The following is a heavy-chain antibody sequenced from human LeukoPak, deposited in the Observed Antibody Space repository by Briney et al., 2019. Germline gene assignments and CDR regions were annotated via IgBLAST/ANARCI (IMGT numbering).Heavy chain of an antibody. J-gene: IGHJ4*02. D-gene: IGHD6-19*01. V-gene: IGHV5-51*01. Sequence: GESLKISCQGSGYSFTSYWIGWVRQMPGKGLEWMGIIYPGDSDTRYSPSFQGQVTISADKSISTAYLQWSSLKASDTAIYYCATPIYSSGWLFDYWGQGTLVTVSS. CDR2: IYPGDSDT. CDR3: ATPIYSSGWLFDY. CDR1: GYSFTSYW.